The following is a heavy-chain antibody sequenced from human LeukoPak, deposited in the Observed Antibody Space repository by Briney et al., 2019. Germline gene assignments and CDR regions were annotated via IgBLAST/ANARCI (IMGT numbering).Heavy chain of an antibody. Sequence: GGSLRLSCAASGFTFSSYWMHWVRQAPGKGLVWVSRINSDGSSTSYADSVKGRFTISRDNAKNTLYLQMNSLRAEDTAVYYCARAPYYYGSGTRYYFDYWGQGTLVTVSS. V-gene: IGHV3-74*01. J-gene: IGHJ4*02. CDR2: INSDGSST. CDR1: GFTFSSYW. CDR3: ARAPYYYGSGTRYYFDY. D-gene: IGHD3-10*01.